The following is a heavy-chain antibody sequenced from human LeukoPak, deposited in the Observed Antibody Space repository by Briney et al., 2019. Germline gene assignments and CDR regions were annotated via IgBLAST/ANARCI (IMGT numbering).Heavy chain of an antibody. D-gene: IGHD3-10*01. CDR1: GFTFSGNG. CDR3: AREGYYGSGSPPSLYFDY. CDR2: ITSKNNGM. J-gene: IGHJ4*02. Sequence: PGGSLRLSCAASGFTFSGNGMSWVRQAPGKGLEWVSYITSKNNGMYYADSVKGRFTISRDNSRSTLYLQMNSLRPEDTAIYYCAREGYYGSGSPPSLYFDYWGQGTLVTVSS. V-gene: IGHV3-48*01.